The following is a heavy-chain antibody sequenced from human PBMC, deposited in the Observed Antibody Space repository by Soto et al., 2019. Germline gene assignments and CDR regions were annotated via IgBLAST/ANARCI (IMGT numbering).Heavy chain of an antibody. J-gene: IGHJ5*01. D-gene: IGHD3-22*01. Sequence: QVQLVESGGGVVQPGRSLRLTCAASGFTFSSNGMHWVRQAPGKGLEWVALVAYDGSKTYYGDSVRGRFTINRDNSENTLYLQMNSLRAEDTAVYYCARWVGGSMYDNSGKYDSWGQGTLVTVSS. CDR2: VAYDGSKT. CDR1: GFTFSSNG. V-gene: IGHV3-30*03. CDR3: ARWVGGSMYDNSGKYDS.